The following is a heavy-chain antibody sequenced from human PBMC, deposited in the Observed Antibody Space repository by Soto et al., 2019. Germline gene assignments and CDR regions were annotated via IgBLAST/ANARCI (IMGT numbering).Heavy chain of an antibody. CDR1: GDSINSDKYY. J-gene: IGHJ4*02. D-gene: IGHD3-9*01. Sequence: QLQLQESGPGLVKPSETLSLTCSVSGDSINSDKYYWGWIRQPPGKGLEWIGSIYFRGNTYYNPSLQTRVTISLDKSKSQFSLKLNSMTAADAAVYVCARLEGLATISYYFDFWGQGALVTVSS. V-gene: IGHV4-39*01. CDR2: IYFRGNT. CDR3: ARLEGLATISYYFDF.